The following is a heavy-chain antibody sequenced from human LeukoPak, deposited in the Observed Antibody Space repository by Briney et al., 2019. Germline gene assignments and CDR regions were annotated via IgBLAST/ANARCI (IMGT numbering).Heavy chain of an antibody. Sequence: ASVKVSCKASGYTFTSYDINWVRQATGQGLEWMGWKNPNSGNTGYAQKFQGRVTMTRNTSISTAYMELSSLRSEDTAVYYCARDSYDYVWGSYATGYYGMDVWGQGTTVTVSS. J-gene: IGHJ6*02. D-gene: IGHD3-16*01. CDR1: GYTFTSYD. V-gene: IGHV1-8*01. CDR2: KNPNSGNT. CDR3: ARDSYDYVWGSYATGYYGMDV.